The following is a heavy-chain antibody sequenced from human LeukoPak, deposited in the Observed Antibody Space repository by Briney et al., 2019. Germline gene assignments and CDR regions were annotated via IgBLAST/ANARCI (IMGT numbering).Heavy chain of an antibody. D-gene: IGHD5-24*01. CDR3: ARDRDGYNYFDY. V-gene: IGHV4-59*01. CDR2: IYYSGST. Sequence: SETLSLTCTVSGGSISSYYWSWIRQPPGKGLEWIGYIYYSGSTNYNPSLKSRVSISVDTSKNQFSLKLSSVTAADTAVYYCARDRDGYNYFDYWGQGTLVTVSS. CDR1: GGSISSYY. J-gene: IGHJ4*02.